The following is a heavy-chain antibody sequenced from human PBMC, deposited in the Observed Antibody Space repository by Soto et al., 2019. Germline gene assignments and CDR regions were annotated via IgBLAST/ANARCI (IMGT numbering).Heavy chain of an antibody. J-gene: IGHJ5*02. CDR1: GFTFSSYA. CDR3: AKGGFDP. V-gene: IGHV3-30-3*01. Sequence: GGSLSLSCAASGFTFSSYAMHWVRQAPGKGLEWVAFISFDENNRYYGDSVKGRFTISRDNSKNTLYLQMNSLRAEDTAVYYCAKGGFDPWGQGTLVTVSP. CDR2: ISFDENNR.